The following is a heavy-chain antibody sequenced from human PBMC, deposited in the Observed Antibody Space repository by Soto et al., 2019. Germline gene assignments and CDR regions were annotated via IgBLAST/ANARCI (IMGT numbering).Heavy chain of an antibody. CDR1: GYSIRSVDYY. CDR2: IYYSGST. D-gene: IGHD3-3*01. Sequence: SETLSLTSTVSGYSIRSVDYYWSWVRQPPGKGLEWIGYIYYSGSTYYNPSLKSRVTISVDTSKNQFSLKLSSVTAADTAVYYCARGVDFGVVITNWFDPWGQGTLVTVSS. CDR3: ARGVDFGVVITNWFDP. J-gene: IGHJ5*02. V-gene: IGHV4-30-4*01.